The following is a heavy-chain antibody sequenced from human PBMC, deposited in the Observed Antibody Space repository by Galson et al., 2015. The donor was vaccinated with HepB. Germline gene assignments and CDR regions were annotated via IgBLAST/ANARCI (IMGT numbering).Heavy chain of an antibody. V-gene: IGHV3-74*01. J-gene: IGHJ4*02. CDR1: GFTFSSYW. CDR2: IKSDGSTT. CDR3: AKESGVTPVRGVAAPFDY. D-gene: IGHD3-10*01. Sequence: SLRLSCAASGFTFSSYWMHWVRQVPGKGLVWVSRIKSDGSTTSYADSVKGRFTISRDNAKNTLYLQMNSLRADDTAVYFCAKESGVTPVRGVAAPFDYWGQGTLVTVSS.